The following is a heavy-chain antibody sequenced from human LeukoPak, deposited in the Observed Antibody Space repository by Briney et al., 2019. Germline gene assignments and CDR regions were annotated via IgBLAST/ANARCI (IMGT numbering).Heavy chain of an antibody. D-gene: IGHD3-22*01. CDR3: AKDNYDSSGYLRSFDY. V-gene: IGHV3-30*02. CDR1: GFTFSSYG. Sequence: GGSLRLSCAASGFTFSSYGMHWVRQAPGKGLEWVAFIHYDGTIKYYADSVKGRFTISRDNSKNTVYLQMNSLRAEDTAVYYCAKDNYDSSGYLRSFDYWGQGTLVTVSS. CDR2: IHYDGTIK. J-gene: IGHJ4*02.